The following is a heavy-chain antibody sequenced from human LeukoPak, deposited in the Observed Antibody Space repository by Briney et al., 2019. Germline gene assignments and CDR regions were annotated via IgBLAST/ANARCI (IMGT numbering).Heavy chain of an antibody. CDR2: IWYDESNK. D-gene: IGHD5-24*01. Sequence: GVSLRLSCAASGFSFSIYGMHWVRQAPGKGREWVALIWYDESNKYYADSVKGRFTISRDNSKNTLYLQMNSLRAEDTAVYYCTSPGGDGYHPDYWGQGTLVTVSS. J-gene: IGHJ4*02. CDR3: TSPGGDGYHPDY. CDR1: GFSFSIYG. V-gene: IGHV3-33*01.